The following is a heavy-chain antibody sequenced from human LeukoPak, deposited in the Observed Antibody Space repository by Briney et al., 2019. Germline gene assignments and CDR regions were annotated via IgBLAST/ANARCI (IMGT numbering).Heavy chain of an antibody. D-gene: IGHD3-3*01. Sequence: KPSETLSLTCAVYGGSFSGYYWSWIRQPPGKGLEWIGEIDHSGSTNYNPSLKSRVTISVDTSKNQFSLKLSSVTAADTAVYYCARHTTYYDFWSGHYYYYGMDVWGQGTTVTVSS. CDR2: IDHSGST. J-gene: IGHJ6*02. CDR1: GGSFSGYY. V-gene: IGHV4-34*01. CDR3: ARHTTYYDFWSGHYYYYGMDV.